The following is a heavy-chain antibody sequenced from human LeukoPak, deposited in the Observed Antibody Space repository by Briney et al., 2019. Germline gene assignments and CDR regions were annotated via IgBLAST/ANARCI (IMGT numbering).Heavy chain of an antibody. Sequence: GGSLRLSCAASGFTFSSYAMSWVRQAPGKGLEWVSTITGSGDSTDYADSVKGRFTISRDNAKNTLYLQVNSLRVEDTAVYYCARRTSYYFPYWGQGTLVAVSS. D-gene: IGHD1/OR15-1a*01. CDR1: GFTFSSYA. CDR3: ARRTSYYFPY. V-gene: IGHV3-23*01. J-gene: IGHJ4*02. CDR2: ITGSGDST.